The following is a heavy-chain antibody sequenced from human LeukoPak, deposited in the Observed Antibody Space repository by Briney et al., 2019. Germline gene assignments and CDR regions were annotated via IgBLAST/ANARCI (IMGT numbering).Heavy chain of an antibody. Sequence: GGSLRLSCAASGFTFSSYWMHWVRQAPGKGLVWVSRIDPDGSSTNYADSVKGRFTISRDNAKNTLYLQLNSLRAEDTAVYYCTREDYRNYAQYFDYGGKGTLVTVSS. CDR1: GFTFSSYW. V-gene: IGHV3-74*01. CDR3: TREDYRNYAQYFDY. J-gene: IGHJ4*02. CDR2: IDPDGSST. D-gene: IGHD4-4*01.